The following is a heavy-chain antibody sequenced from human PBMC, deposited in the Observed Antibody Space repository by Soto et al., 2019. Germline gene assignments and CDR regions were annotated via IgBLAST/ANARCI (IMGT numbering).Heavy chain of an antibody. CDR2: ISAYNGNT. CDR1: GYTFTSYG. D-gene: IGHD3-9*01. V-gene: IGHV1-18*01. Sequence: QVPLVQSGAEVKKPGASVKVSCKASGYTFTSYGISWVRQAPGQGLEWMGWISAYNGNTNYAQKLQGRVTMTTDTSTSTAYMELRSLRSDDTAVYYCARIESTYYDILTGYWGPGIDYWGQGTLVTVSS. J-gene: IGHJ4*02. CDR3: ARIESTYYDILTGYWGPGIDY.